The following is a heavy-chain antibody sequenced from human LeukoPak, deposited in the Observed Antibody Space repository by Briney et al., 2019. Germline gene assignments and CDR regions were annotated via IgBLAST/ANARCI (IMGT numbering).Heavy chain of an antibody. D-gene: IGHD3-10*01. CDR3: ARGPILLWIHNGMDV. J-gene: IGHJ6*02. CDR2: IRSKAYGATI. CDR1: GFIFGDHA. Sequence: GSLGLSCAGYGFIFGDHAMSWVRQAPGKGLEWVGFIRSKAYGATIEYAASVEGRFTISRDDSKGIAYLQMNSLETEDTAVYYCARGPILLWIHNGMDVWGPGTTVTVSS. V-gene: IGHV3-49*04.